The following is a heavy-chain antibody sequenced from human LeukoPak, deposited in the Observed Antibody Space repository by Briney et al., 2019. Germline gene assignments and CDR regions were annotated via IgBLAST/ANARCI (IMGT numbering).Heavy chain of an antibody. CDR1: GFTFSSYE. D-gene: IGHD1-14*01. J-gene: IGHJ4*02. CDR3: AKSRGKPGGYFDY. Sequence: GGSLRLSCAASGFTFSSYEMNWVRQAPGKGLEWVSYISSSGSTISYADSVKGRFTISRDNAKNSLYLQMNSLRAEDTAVYYCAKSRGKPGGYFDYWGQGTLVTVSS. CDR2: ISSSGSTI. V-gene: IGHV3-48*03.